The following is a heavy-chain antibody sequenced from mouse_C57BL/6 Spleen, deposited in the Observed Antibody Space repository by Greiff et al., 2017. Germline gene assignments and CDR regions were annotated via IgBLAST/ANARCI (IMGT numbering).Heavy chain of an antibody. Sequence: QVQLQQSGAELVKPGASVKISCKASGYAFSSYWMNWVKQRPGKGLEWIGQIYPGDGDTNYNGKFKGKATLTADKSSSTAYMQLSSLTSEDSAVYFCARSTTVVGGYFDYWGQGTTLTVSS. CDR2: IYPGDGDT. CDR1: GYAFSSYW. V-gene: IGHV1-80*01. J-gene: IGHJ2*01. D-gene: IGHD1-1*01. CDR3: ARSTTVVGGYFDY.